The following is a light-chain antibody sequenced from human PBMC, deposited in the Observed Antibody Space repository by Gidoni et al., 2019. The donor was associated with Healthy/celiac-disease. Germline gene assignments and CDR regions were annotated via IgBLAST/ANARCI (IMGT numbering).Light chain of an antibody. CDR2: DAS. V-gene: IGKV3-11*01. CDR1: QSVSSY. Sequence: EIVLTQSPATLSLSPGERATLSCRASQSVSSYLAWYQQKPGQAPRLLIYDASNRATGIPARFSGSGSGTDFTLTISSLEPEDFAVYYCQQRSTSFGPGTKVEIK. J-gene: IGKJ3*01. CDR3: QQRSTS.